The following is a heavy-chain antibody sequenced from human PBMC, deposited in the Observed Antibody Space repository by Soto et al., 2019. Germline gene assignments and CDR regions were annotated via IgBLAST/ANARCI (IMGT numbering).Heavy chain of an antibody. J-gene: IGHJ4*02. Sequence: LRLSCAASGFTFSSYAMGWVRQGPGKGLEWVAVVSIGGSTHYADSVRGRFTISKDNAKNSLYLQMNSLRDEDTAVYYCVGGYSGRFDYWGPGTLVTVSS. CDR1: GFTFSSYA. CDR2: VSIGGST. V-gene: IGHV3-23*01. D-gene: IGHD5-12*01. CDR3: VGGYSGRFDY.